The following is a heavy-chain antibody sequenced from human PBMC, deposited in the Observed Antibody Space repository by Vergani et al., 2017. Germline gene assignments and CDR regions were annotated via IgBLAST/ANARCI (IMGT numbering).Heavy chain of an antibody. Sequence: QVQLVESGGGVVQPGRSLRLSCAASGFTFSSYGMHWVRQAPGKGLEWVAVIWYDGSNKYYADSVKGRFTISRDNSKNTLYLQMNSLRAEDTAVYYCAKEIVGAPTAFDIWGQGTMVTVSS. CDR3: AKEIVGAPTAFDI. J-gene: IGHJ3*02. D-gene: IGHD1-26*01. V-gene: IGHV3-33*06. CDR2: IWYDGSNK. CDR1: GFTFSSYG.